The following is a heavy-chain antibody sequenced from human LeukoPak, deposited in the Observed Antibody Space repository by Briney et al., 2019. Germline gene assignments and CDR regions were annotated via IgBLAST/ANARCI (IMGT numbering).Heavy chain of an antibody. V-gene: IGHV4-31*03. Sequence: PSQTLSLTCTVSGGSITSDSYYWSWIRQHPGKGLEWIAYIYYSGSNYYNPSLKNRVTISVDTSKNQFSLKLSSATAADTAVYFCARGKDSSDYFDYWGQGTLVTVSS. CDR3: ARGKDSSDYFDY. CDR1: GGSITSDSYY. J-gene: IGHJ4*02. CDR2: IYYSGSN. D-gene: IGHD3-22*01.